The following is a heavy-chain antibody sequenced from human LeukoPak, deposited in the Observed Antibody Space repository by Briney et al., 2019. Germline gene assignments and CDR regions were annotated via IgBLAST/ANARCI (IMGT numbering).Heavy chain of an antibody. CDR2: IYYSGST. Sequence: PSETLSLTCTVSGGSISSSSYYWGWIRQPPGKGLEWIGSIYYSGSTYYNPSLKSRFTISVDTSKNQFSLKLSSVTAADTAVYYCATYGDYYFDYWGQGTLVTVSS. J-gene: IGHJ4*02. D-gene: IGHD4-17*01. CDR1: GGSISSSSYY. V-gene: IGHV4-39*01. CDR3: ATYGDYYFDY.